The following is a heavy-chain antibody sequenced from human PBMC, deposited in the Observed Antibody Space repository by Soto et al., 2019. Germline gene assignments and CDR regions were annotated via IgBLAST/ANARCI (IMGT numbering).Heavy chain of an antibody. J-gene: IGHJ4*02. CDR3: ATTEGAFTPGVCYDY. CDR2: ISPYNGNT. CDR1: GYTFIKYG. Sequence: QVQLVQSGGEVKKPGASVKVTCQASGYTFIKYGISWMRQAPGQGLEWMGCISPYNGNTYYAQNLQGRVTVTKATSTSTAYTELRSLRSDDTAVSSCATTEGAFTPGVCYDYWGKGTLVTVSS. D-gene: IGHD2-8*01. V-gene: IGHV1-18*01.